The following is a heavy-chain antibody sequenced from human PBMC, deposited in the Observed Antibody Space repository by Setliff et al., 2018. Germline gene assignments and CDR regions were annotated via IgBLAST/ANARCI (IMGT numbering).Heavy chain of an antibody. J-gene: IGHJ5*02. V-gene: IGHV4-4*09. CDR2: IYHSGST. CDR3: ARAKGLRGVGWFDP. Sequence: SETLSLTCSVSGDSMSFSYWSWIRQPPGKGLEWIGYIYHSGSTYYNPSLKSRVTILADTSQDQFSLKLTSVTAEDPAVYYWARAKGLRGVGWFDPWGPGTLVTVSS. CDR1: GDSMSFSY. D-gene: IGHD3-10*01.